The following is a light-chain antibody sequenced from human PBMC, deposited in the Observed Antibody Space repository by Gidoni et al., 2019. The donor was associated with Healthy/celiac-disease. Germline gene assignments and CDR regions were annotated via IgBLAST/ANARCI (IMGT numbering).Light chain of an antibody. V-gene: IGKV1-39*01. CDR1: QSISNY. Sequence: DIQMAQSPSSLSASVGDSVTITCRASQSISNYLNWYQQKPGQAPKLLIYAASSLQSGVPSRFSGSGSGTDFTLTISSLQPEDFATYYCQQSYSTPYTFGQXTKLEIK. CDR3: QQSYSTPYT. CDR2: AAS. J-gene: IGKJ2*01.